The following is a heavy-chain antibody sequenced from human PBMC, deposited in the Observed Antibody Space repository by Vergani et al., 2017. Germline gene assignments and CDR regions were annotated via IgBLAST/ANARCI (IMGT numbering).Heavy chain of an antibody. Sequence: QVQLQESGPGLVKPSETLSLTCTVSGGSISSYYWSWIRQPPGKGLEWIGYIYYSGSTNYNPSLKSRVTISVDTSKNQFSLKLSSVTAADTAVYYCASGDFWSGHGDYWGQGTLVTVSS. J-gene: IGHJ4*02. CDR2: IYYSGST. CDR3: ASGDFWSGHGDY. D-gene: IGHD3-3*01. CDR1: GGSISSYY. V-gene: IGHV4-59*08.